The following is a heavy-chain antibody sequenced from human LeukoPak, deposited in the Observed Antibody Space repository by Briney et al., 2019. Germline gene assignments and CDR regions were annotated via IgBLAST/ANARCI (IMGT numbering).Heavy chain of an antibody. D-gene: IGHD3-3*01. CDR3: VRDRSGAYDY. CDR1: GFTLSSYA. Sequence: PGGSLRLSCADSGFTLSSYATHWVRQAPGKGLEYVSGISSSGGNTYYANSVKGRFTISRDNSKNTLYLQMGSLRDEDMAVYYCVRDRSGAYDYWGQGTLVTVSS. V-gene: IGHV3-64*01. CDR2: ISSSGGNT. J-gene: IGHJ4*02.